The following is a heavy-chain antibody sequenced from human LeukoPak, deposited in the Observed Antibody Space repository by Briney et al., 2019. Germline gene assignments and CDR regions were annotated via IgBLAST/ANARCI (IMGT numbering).Heavy chain of an antibody. CDR2: ISSSSSSYI. V-gene: IGHV3-21*01. J-gene: IGHJ6*03. CDR3: ARVRGEMKRSLGRTTEYSYYYYMDV. CDR1: GFTFSSYS. D-gene: IGHD1/OR15-1a*01. Sequence: PGGSLRLSCAASGFTFSSYSMNWVRQAPGKGLEWVSSISSSSSSYIYYADSVKGRFTISRDNAKNSLYLQMNSLRAEDTAIYYCARVRGEMKRSLGRTTEYSYYYYMDVWGKGTTVTVSS.